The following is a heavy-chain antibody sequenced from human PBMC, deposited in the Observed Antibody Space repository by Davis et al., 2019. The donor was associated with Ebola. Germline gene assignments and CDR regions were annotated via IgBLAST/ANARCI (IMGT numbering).Heavy chain of an antibody. D-gene: IGHD5-24*01. V-gene: IGHV3-30-3*01. J-gene: IGHJ2*01. CDR2: ISYDGSNK. CDR1: GFTFSSYA. Sequence: GESLKISCAASGFTFSSYAMHWVRQAPGKGLEWVAVISYDGSNKYYADSVKGRFTISRDNSKNTLYLQMNSLRAEDTAVYYCARDRRWLQLPYWYFDLWGRGTLVTVSS. CDR3: ARDRRWLQLPYWYFDL.